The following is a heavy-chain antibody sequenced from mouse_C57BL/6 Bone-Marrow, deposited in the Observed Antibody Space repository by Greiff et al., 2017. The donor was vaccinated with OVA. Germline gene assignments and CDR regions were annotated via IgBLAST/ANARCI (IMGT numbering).Heavy chain of an antibody. J-gene: IGHJ4*01. Sequence: VQLQQSGPELVKPGASVKISCKASGYTFTDYYMNWVKQSHGKSLEWIGDINPNNGGTSYNQKFKGKATLTVDKSSSTAYMELRSLTSEDSAVYDCARGVLRYCYAMDYWGQGTSVTVSS. V-gene: IGHV1-26*01. CDR2: INPNNGGT. CDR1: GYTFTDYY. CDR3: ARGVLRYCYAMDY. D-gene: IGHD1-1*01.